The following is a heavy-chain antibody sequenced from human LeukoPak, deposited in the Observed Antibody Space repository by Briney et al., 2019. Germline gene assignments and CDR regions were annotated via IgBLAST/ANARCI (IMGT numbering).Heavy chain of an antibody. CDR1: GYTFTSCD. D-gene: IGHD2/OR15-2a*01. CDR3: ARGLQTRIEDY. V-gene: IGHV1-8*01. CDR2: MNPNSGNT. J-gene: IGHJ4*02. Sequence: VASVKVSCKASGYTFTSCDINWVRQATGQGLQWMGWMNPNSGNTAYAQKFQGRVTMTRNTSISTAYMELSSLRSEDTAVYYCARGLQTRIEDYWGQGTLVTVSS.